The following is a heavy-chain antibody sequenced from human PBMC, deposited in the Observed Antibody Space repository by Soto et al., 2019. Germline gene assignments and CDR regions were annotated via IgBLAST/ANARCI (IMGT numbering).Heavy chain of an antibody. V-gene: IGHV1-2*02. CDR3: ARFNDHGDGPSGWFDS. D-gene: IGHD2-8*01. Sequence: GASVKVSCKASGYTFTGYYMHWVRQAPGQGLEWMGWINPNSGGTNYAQKFQGRVTMTRDTSISTAYMELSRLRSDDTAVYYCARFNDHGDGPSGWFDSWGQGTMVTVS. CDR2: INPNSGGT. CDR1: GYTFTGYY. J-gene: IGHJ3*02.